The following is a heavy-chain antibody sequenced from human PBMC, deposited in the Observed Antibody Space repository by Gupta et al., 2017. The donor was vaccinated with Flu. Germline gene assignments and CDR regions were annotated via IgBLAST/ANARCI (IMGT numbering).Heavy chain of an antibody. CDR2: IYYSGGT. CDR1: GGPISSFY. CDR3: ARDRGSFLNYFYYYGMDV. J-gene: IGHJ6*02. D-gene: IGHD1-26*01. V-gene: IGHV4-59*01. Sequence: QVQLQASGPGLVKPSETLSLTCNVSGGPISSFYWSWIRQPPGKGLEWIGIIYYSGGTYYNPSLKSRVNMSIDTSKNQFSLKLSSVTAADTAVYYCARDRGSFLNYFYYYGMDVWGQGTTVTVS.